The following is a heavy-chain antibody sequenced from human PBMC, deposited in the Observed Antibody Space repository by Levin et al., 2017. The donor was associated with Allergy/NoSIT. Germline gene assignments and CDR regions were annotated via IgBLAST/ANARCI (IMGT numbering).Heavy chain of an antibody. J-gene: IGHJ4*02. CDR3: ASDSAGTHDFDY. Sequence: GGSLRLSCAASGFTFSSYSMNWVRQAPGKGLEWVSSISSSSSYIYYADSVKGRFTISRDNAKNSLYLQMNSLRAEDTAVYYCASDSAGTHDFDYWGQGTLVTVSS. CDR2: ISSSSSYI. CDR1: GFTFSSYS. V-gene: IGHV3-21*01. D-gene: IGHD6-13*01.